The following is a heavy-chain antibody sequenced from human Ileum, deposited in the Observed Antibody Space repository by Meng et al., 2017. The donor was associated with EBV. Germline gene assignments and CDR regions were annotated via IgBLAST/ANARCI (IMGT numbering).Heavy chain of an antibody. CDR3: ARGSSYSSGWYPDL. Sequence: QWPLQESCPRPVHPSETLSLTCTVPGASIRTYYWSWLRQSPGKGPELIGYIYSSGDTNYNPSLKSRVTISIDTSKNQFSLMLNSVTAADTAVYYCARGSSYSSGWYPDLWGQGTLVTVSS. CDR2: IYSSGDT. V-gene: IGHV4-59*01. J-gene: IGHJ5*02. D-gene: IGHD6-19*01. CDR1: GASIRTYY.